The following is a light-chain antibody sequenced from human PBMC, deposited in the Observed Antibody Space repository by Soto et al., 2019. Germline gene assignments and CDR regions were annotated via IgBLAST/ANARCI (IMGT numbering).Light chain of an antibody. CDR1: SSDVGSYNL. CDR3: FSYAGSRTV. J-gene: IGLJ1*01. Sequence: QSALTQPASVSGSPGQSITISCTGTSSDVGSYNLVSWYQQHPGKAPKLMICEVSKRPSGVSNRFSGSKSGNTASLTISGLQAEDEADYYCFSYAGSRTVFGTGTKLTVL. CDR2: EVS. V-gene: IGLV2-23*02.